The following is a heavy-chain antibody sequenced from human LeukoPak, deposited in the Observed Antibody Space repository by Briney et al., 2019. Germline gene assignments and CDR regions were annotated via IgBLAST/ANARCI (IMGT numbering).Heavy chain of an antibody. Sequence: GGSLRLSCTASAITFSNSWMSWVRQAPGKGLEWVANVKPDGSETNYVDSVKGRFTISRDNAKNSLFLQMNSLRGEDAAIYYCARHLAGDSLYRHFDYWGQGTLVTVSS. CDR1: AITFSNSW. V-gene: IGHV3-7*04. D-gene: IGHD5/OR15-5a*01. CDR2: VKPDGSET. CDR3: ARHLAGDSLYRHFDY. J-gene: IGHJ4*02.